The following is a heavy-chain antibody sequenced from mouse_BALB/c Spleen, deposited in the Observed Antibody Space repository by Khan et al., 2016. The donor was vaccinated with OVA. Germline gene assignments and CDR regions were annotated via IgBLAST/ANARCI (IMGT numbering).Heavy chain of an antibody. CDR3: ARNYRSDFDY. J-gene: IGHJ2*01. CDR2: INPHIGET. D-gene: IGHD1-1*01. Sequence: VQLKESGPELVKPGASVKISCKASGYSFTGYFMNWLMQSHGKSLEWIGRINPHIGETFYNQKFKDKATLTVDASSSTAHMELRSLASEDSAVYYCARNYRSDFDYWGQGTTLTVSS. CDR1: GYSFTGYF. V-gene: IGHV1-20*02.